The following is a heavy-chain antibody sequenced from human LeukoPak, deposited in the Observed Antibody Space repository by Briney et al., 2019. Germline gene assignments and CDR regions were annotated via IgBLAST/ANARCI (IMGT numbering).Heavy chain of an antibody. CDR1: GFTFSSYA. D-gene: IGHD2-2*01. CDR2: ISGSGGST. V-gene: IGHV3-23*01. Sequence: GGSLRLSCAASGFTFSSYAMSWVRQAPGKGLEWVLAISGSGGSTYYADSVKGRFTISRDNSKNTLYLQMNSLRAEDTAIYYCARGYCSSTSCYPDYWGQGTLVTVSS. CDR3: ARGYCSSTSCYPDY. J-gene: IGHJ4*02.